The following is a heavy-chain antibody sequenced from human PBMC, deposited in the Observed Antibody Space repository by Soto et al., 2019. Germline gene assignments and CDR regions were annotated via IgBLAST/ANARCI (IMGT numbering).Heavy chain of an antibody. D-gene: IGHD5-12*01. V-gene: IGHV3-21*01. Sequence: GGSLRLSCAASGFTFSSYSMNWVRQAPGKGLEWVSSISSSSSYIYYADSVKGRFTISRDNAKNSLYLQMNSLRAEDTAAYYCAREGDIVAYDFDYWGQGTLVTVSS. J-gene: IGHJ4*02. CDR2: ISSSSSYI. CDR1: GFTFSSYS. CDR3: AREGDIVAYDFDY.